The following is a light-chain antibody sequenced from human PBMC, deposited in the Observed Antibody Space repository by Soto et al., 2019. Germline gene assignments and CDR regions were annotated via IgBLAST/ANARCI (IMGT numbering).Light chain of an antibody. Sequence: QSALTQPASVSGSPGQSITISCTGTSNDIGANNYVSWYQHQPGKAPKILIYEAANRPSGVSHRFSGSKSANTASLTISGLQAEDEADYFCTSYTSTSTLVFGGGTKLIVL. J-gene: IGLJ2*01. CDR2: EAA. CDR3: TSYTSTSTLV. V-gene: IGLV2-14*01. CDR1: SNDIGANNY.